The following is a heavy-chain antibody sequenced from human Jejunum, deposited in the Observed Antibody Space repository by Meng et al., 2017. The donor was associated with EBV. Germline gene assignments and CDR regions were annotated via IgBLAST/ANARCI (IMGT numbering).Heavy chain of an antibody. V-gene: IGHV4-61*08. J-gene: IGHJ4*02. CDR1: GGSVSSGGYY. CDR2: IYNSEST. D-gene: IGHD1-26*01. Sequence: QVQLQESGPGLVKPSETQSLTCTVSGGSVSSGGYYWSWIRQPPGKGLEWIGYIYNSESTNYKSSLKSRVTISADTSKNQFSLRLSSVTAADTAVYYCARDQNGSYFAYWGQGTLVTVSS. CDR3: ARDQNGSYFAY.